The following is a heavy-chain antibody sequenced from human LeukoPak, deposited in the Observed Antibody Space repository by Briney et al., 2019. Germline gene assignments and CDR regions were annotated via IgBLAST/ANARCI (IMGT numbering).Heavy chain of an antibody. CDR2: IYYSGST. CDR1: GGSISSYY. J-gene: IGHJ4*02. Sequence: PSETLSLTCTVSGGSISSYYWSWVRQPPGKGLEWIGYIYYSGSTNYNPSLKSRVTISVDTSKNQFSLKLSSVTAADTAVYYCAIRTSPYCTNGVCYDTSDYWGQGTLVTVSS. D-gene: IGHD2-8*01. V-gene: IGHV4-59*01. CDR3: AIRTSPYCTNGVCYDTSDY.